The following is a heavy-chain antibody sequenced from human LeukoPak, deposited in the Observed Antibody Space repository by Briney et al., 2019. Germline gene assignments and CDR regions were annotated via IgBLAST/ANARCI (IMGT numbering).Heavy chain of an antibody. D-gene: IGHD1-26*01. CDR1: GGSISSSSYY. J-gene: IGHJ4*02. V-gene: IGHV4-39*01. Sequence: PSETLSLTCTVSGGSISSSSYYWGWTRQPPGKGLEWIGSIYYSGSTYYNPSLKSRVTISVDTSKNQFSLKLSSVTVADTAVYYCARLGSYYERGVDYWGQGTLVTVSS. CDR2: IYYSGST. CDR3: ARLGSYYERGVDY.